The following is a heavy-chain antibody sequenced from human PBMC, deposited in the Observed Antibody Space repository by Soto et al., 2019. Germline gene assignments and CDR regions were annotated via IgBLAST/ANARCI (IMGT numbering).Heavy chain of an antibody. CDR1: GGSFSDYS. CDR2: INHSGST. J-gene: IGHJ5*02. D-gene: IGHD3-3*01. Sequence: TSETLSLTCAVYGGSFSDYSWSWIRQPPGKGLDWIGEINHSGSTNYNPSLKSRVTISVDTSKNQFSLKLSSVTAADTAVYYCAREGGNYDSRFDPWGQGTLVTVSS. V-gene: IGHV4-34*01. CDR3: AREGGNYDSRFDP.